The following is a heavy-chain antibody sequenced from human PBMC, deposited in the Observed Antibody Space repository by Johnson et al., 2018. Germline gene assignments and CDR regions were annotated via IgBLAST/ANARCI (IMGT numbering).Heavy chain of an antibody. J-gene: IGHJ6*02. Sequence: QVQLVQSGGGVVQPGRSLRLSCAASGFNFNNYAMHWVRQAPGKGLEWVTFISYDGSNKYYADSGKGRFTVSRDNSKNTLFLQMNSLRGEDTAVYYCAKTIAIFIYGMDVWGQGTTVTVSS. CDR2: ISYDGSNK. CDR3: AKTIAIFIYGMDV. V-gene: IGHV3-30*18. CDR1: GFNFNNYA. D-gene: IGHD3-3*01.